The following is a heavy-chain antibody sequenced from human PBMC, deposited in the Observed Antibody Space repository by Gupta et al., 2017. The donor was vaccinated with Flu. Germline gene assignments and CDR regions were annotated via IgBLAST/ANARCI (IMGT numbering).Heavy chain of an antibody. CDR3: AREGTGWSAHAGGPSDH. V-gene: IGHV3-7*01. J-gene: IGHJ4*01. CDR1: GFPFHSHW. CDR2: INQNVYEN. D-gene: IGHD1-14*01. Sequence: EVQLVQSGGGLVQPGGYLRLSCSASGFPFHSHWMNGVRQAPGKGLEWVASINQNVYENYYVYSGKARFVICRDNAKNSLYLQINSVRAEDTAVYYCAREGTGWSAHAGGPSDHWGQGTLVTVS.